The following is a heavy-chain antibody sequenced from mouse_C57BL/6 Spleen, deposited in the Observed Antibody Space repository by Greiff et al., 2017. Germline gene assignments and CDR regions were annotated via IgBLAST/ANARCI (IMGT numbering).Heavy chain of an antibody. CDR2: IDPENGGT. J-gene: IGHJ3*01. V-gene: IGHV14-4*01. D-gene: IGHD2-5*01. CDR1: GFNFTDDY. CDR3: ASNGEWFGF. Sequence: VQLQQSGAELVRPGASVKLSCTASGFNFTDDYMHWVKQRPGQGLEWIGWIDPENGGTEYDAKFKGKATITVDTSSNTAYLQLSSLTSEDTAVYYCASNGEWFGFWGRGTLVTVSA.